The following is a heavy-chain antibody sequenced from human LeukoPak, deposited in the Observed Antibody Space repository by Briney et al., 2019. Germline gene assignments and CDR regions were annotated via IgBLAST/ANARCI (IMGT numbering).Heavy chain of an antibody. D-gene: IGHD6-13*01. CDR3: ARTTAAGTYYFDY. J-gene: IGHJ4*02. Sequence: SETLSLTCTVSGGSISSSSHFWSWLRQPPGKGLEWIASINYSGSTYYNPSLKSRVTISVDTSKNQFSLKLSSVTAADTAVYYCARTTAAGTYYFDYWGQGTLVTVSS. CDR2: INYSGST. CDR1: GGSISSSSHF. V-gene: IGHV4-39*07.